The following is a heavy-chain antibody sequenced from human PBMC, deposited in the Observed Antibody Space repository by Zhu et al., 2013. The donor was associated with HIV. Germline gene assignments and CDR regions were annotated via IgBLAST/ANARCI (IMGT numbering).Heavy chain of an antibody. CDR1: GGTFSSYA. D-gene: IGHD2-2*01. J-gene: IGHJ6*02. Sequence: QVQLVQSGAEVKKPGSSVKVSCKASGGTFSSYAISWVRQAPGQGLEWMGGIIPIFGTANYAQKFQGRVTITADESTSTAYMELSSLRSEDTAVYYCATSLEYQLLGPYGMDAWGQGTTVTVSS. V-gene: IGHV1-69*01. CDR2: IIPIFGTA. CDR3: ATSLEYQLLGPYGMDA.